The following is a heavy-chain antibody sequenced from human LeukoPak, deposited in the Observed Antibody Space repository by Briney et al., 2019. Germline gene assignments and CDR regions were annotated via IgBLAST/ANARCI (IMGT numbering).Heavy chain of an antibody. D-gene: IGHD1-26*01. J-gene: IGHJ5*02. CDR2: INPNSGGT. CDR3: ARHWRGLPWLRFDP. CDR1: GYTFTGYY. Sequence: ASVKVSCKASGYTFTGYYMHWVRQAPGQGLEWMGWINPNSGGTNYAQKFQGRVTMTRDTSISTAYMELSRLRSDDTAVYYCARHWRGLPWLRFDPWGQGTLVTVSS. V-gene: IGHV1-2*02.